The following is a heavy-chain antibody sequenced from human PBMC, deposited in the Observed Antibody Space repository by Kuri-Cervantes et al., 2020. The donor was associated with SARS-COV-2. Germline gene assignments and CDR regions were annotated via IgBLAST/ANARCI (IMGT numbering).Heavy chain of an antibody. V-gene: IGHV3-30*03. CDR1: GFTFSSYG. D-gene: IGHD2-15*01. CDR3: ARAAMVAAPTDY. J-gene: IGHJ4*02. CDR2: ISYDGSNK. Sequence: GGSLRLSCAASGFTFSSYGMHWVRQAPGKGLEWVAVISYDGSNKYYADSVKGRFTISRDNSKNTLYLQMNSLRAEDTAVYYCARAAMVAAPTDYWGQGTLVTVSS.